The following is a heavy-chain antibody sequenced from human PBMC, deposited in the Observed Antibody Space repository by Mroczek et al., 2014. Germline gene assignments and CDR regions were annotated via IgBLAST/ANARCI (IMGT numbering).Heavy chain of an antibody. CDR1: GGSISSYY. D-gene: IGHD3-22*01. CDR3: ARVDDYYDSSGSIDY. V-gene: IGHV4-59*01. J-gene: IGHJ4*02. Sequence: QVQLQESGPGLVKPSETLSLTCTVSGGSISSYYWSWIRQPPGKGLEWIGYIYYSGSTNYNPSLKSRVTISVDTSKNQFSLKLSSVTAADTAVYYCARVDDYYDSSGSIDYWGQGTLVTVSS. CDR2: IYYSGST.